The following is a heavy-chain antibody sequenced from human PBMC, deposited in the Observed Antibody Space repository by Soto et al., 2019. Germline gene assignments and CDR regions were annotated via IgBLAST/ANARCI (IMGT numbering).Heavy chain of an antibody. CDR1: GGTFNNYA. Sequence: ASVKVSCKPSGGTFNNYAINWVRQAPGQGLEWMGAIIPISGTTKYAQKFQGRVTITADKSTSTVYMDLSSLRSEDTAVYYCARWGGLSCSGAVCFKKPFDYWGQGTLVTVSS. V-gene: IGHV1-69*06. CDR3: ARWGGLSCSGAVCFKKPFDY. D-gene: IGHD2-8*02. CDR2: IIPISGTT. J-gene: IGHJ4*02.